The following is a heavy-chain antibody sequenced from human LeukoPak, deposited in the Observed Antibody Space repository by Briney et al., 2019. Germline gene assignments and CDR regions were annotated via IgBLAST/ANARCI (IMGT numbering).Heavy chain of an antibody. CDR3: ARGDRIRYSGYDY. Sequence: SETLSLTCTVSGGSISSYYWSWIRQPPGKGLEWIGYIYYRGSTNYNPSLKSRVTISVDTSKNQFSLKLSSVTAADTAVYYCARGDRIRYSGYDYWGQGTLVTVSS. CDR1: GGSISSYY. CDR2: IYYRGST. J-gene: IGHJ4*02. D-gene: IGHD5-12*01. V-gene: IGHV4-59*01.